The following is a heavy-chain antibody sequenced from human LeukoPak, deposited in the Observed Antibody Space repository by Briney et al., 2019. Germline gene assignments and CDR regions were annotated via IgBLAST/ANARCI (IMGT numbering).Heavy chain of an antibody. CDR1: GFTFSSYS. V-gene: IGHV3-21*01. J-gene: IGHJ3*02. CDR2: ISSSSSYI. Sequence: GGSLRLSCAASGFTFSSYSMNWVRQAPGKGLEWVSSISSSSSYIYYADSVKGRFTISRDNAKNSLYLQMNSLRAEDTAVYYCSVIAVAGRTVDAFDIWGQGTMVTVSS. D-gene: IGHD6-19*01. CDR3: SVIAVAGRTVDAFDI.